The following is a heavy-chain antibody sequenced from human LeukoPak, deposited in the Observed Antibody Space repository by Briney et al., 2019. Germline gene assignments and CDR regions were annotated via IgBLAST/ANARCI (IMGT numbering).Heavy chain of an antibody. D-gene: IGHD4-17*01. CDR2: LYYGAST. J-gene: IGHJ4*02. CDR3: ARGRQNYGDYPY. CDR1: GFTVSGDY. V-gene: IGHV3-53*01. Sequence: GGSLRLSCVVSGFTVSGDYISWFRQAPGKGLEWVSVLYYGASTFYKDSVKGRFTTSGDNFKNTVYLQMNSLRAEDTAVYYCARGRQNYGDYPYWGQGTLVTVSS.